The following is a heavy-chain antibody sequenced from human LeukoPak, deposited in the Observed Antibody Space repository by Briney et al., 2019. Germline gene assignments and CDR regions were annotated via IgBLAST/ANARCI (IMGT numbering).Heavy chain of an antibody. D-gene: IGHD3-9*01. CDR2: INPSGGST. CDR3: ARGPRIPYYDILTGDYYYYGMDV. Sequence: ASVKASCKASGYTFTSYYMHWVRQAPGQGLEWMGIINPSGGSTSYAQKFQGRVTMTRDTSTSTVYMELSSLRSEDTAVYYCARGPRIPYYDILTGDYYYYGMDVWGQGTTVTVSS. CDR1: GYTFTSYY. V-gene: IGHV1-46*01. J-gene: IGHJ6*02.